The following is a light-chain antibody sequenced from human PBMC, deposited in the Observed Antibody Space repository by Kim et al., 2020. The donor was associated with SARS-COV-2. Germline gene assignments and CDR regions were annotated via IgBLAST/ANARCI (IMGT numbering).Light chain of an antibody. J-gene: IGLJ2*01. V-gene: IGLV1-40*01. Sequence: QSVLTQPPSVSGAPGQRVTISCTGSSSNIGAGYDVHWYQQLPHTAPKLLIYGNSNRPSGVPDRFSGSKSGTSASLAIAGLQAEDEATYYCHSFDISLAVVFGGETQLTVL. CDR1: SSNIGAGYD. CDR3: HSFDISLAVV. CDR2: GNS.